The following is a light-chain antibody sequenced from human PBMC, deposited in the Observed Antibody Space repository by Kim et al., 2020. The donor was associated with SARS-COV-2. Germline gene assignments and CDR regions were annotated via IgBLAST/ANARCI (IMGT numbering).Light chain of an antibody. J-gene: IGLJ3*02. V-gene: IGLV1-40*01. CDR3: QSYDNTLSGSV. Sequence: QRVTVSCTGSSSNIGAGFDVYWYQQIPGTAPKHLIEANNIRPSGVPDRFSGSKSGASASLAITGLQAEDEADYHCQSYDNTLSGSVFGGGTRLTVL. CDR2: ANN. CDR1: SSNIGAGFD.